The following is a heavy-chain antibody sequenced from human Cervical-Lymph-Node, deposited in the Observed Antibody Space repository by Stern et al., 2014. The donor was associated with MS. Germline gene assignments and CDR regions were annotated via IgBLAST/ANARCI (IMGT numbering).Heavy chain of an antibody. CDR1: GFTFSSYG. V-gene: IGHV3-30*18. J-gene: IGHJ5*01. CDR2: RSSDGTEE. CDR3: AKRRDGFNYLAS. D-gene: IGHD5-24*01. Sequence: DQLVESGGGVVQPGRSLRLSCSASGFTFSSYGMHLVRQIPGKGLEWVALRSSDGTEEFYADSVKGRFTISRDNSKKTLYLQMNGLRAEDTAVYSCAKRRDGFNYLASWGQGTLVTVSS.